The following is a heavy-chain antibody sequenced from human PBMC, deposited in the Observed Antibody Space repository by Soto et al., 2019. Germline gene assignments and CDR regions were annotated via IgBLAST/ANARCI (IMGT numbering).Heavy chain of an antibody. V-gene: IGHV1-24*01. Sequence: GASVKVSCKVSGYTLTVLSMHWVRQAPGKGLEWMGGFDPEDGETIYAQKFQGRVTMTEDTSTDTAYMELSSLRSEDTAVYYCAIGETGIAVAGTGFDYWGQGTLVTVSS. CDR1: GYTLTVLS. CDR3: AIGETGIAVAGTGFDY. D-gene: IGHD6-19*01. J-gene: IGHJ4*02. CDR2: FDPEDGET.